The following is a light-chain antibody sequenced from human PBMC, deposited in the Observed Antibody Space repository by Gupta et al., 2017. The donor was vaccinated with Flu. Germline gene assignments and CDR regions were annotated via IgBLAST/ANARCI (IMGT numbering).Light chain of an antibody. J-gene: IGKJ2*01. CDR1: QSLDNNY. CDR3: QHYSRSRGT. V-gene: IGKV3-20*01. CDR2: GGS. Sequence: EIVLTQSPGTLSLSPGEGATLSCRASQSLDNNYLAWLQHRPGQAPRLLIYGGSTRATGVPDRFRGSGSGTDFTLTISRREAEDFAVYYCQHYSRSRGTFGQGTKMEVK.